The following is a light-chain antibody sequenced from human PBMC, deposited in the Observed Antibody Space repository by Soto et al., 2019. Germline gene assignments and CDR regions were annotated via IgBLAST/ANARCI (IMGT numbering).Light chain of an antibody. J-gene: IGKJ1*01. CDR3: QQYNNCPWT. Sequence: MTQSPSTLSASTGERATLSCRASQSISTTVAWYQQKPGQAPRLLIYGASTRATGIPARFSGSGSGTEFTLTISSLQSEDFAVYYCQQYNNCPWTFGQGTKVDIK. CDR1: QSISTT. V-gene: IGKV3-15*01. CDR2: GAS.